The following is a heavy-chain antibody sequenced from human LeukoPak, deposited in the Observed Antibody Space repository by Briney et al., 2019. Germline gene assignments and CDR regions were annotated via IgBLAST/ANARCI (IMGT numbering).Heavy chain of an antibody. D-gene: IGHD3-22*01. CDR1: GGSISSYY. Sequence: SETLSLTCTVSGGSISSYYWSWIRQPAGKGLEWIGRIYTSGSTNYNPSLKSRVTMSVDTSKNQFSLKLSSVTAADTAVYYCARMTMIVVVPHFFDYWGQGTLITVSS. CDR3: ARMTMIVVVPHFFDY. V-gene: IGHV4-4*07. CDR2: IYTSGST. J-gene: IGHJ4*02.